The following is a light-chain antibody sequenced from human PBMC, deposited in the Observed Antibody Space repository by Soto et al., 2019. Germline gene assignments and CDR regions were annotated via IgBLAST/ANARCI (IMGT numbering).Light chain of an antibody. CDR1: NSNIASNT. J-gene: IGLJ1*01. CDR3: AAWDDTLKRYV. Sequence: QSVLTQPPSASETPGQTVSISCSGSNSNIASNTFNWYQHLPGTAPKLLIYYNNQRPSGVPDRFSGSKSGTSASLAISGLQSEDESDYYCAAWDDTLKRYVCGTGTKVTV. V-gene: IGLV1-44*01. CDR2: YNN.